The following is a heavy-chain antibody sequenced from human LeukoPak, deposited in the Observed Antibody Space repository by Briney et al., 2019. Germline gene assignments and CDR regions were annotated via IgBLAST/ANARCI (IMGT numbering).Heavy chain of an antibody. CDR1: GYTFTSYG. CDR3: ARDHRPLYSSSWYSDY. V-gene: IGHV1-18*01. CDR2: ISAYNGNT. J-gene: IGHJ4*02. Sequence: ASVKVSCKASGYTFTSYGISWVRQAPGQGLEWMGWISAYNGNTNYAQKLQGRVTITADKSTSTAYMELSRLRSDDTAVYYCARDHRPLYSSSWYSDYWGQGTLVTVSS. D-gene: IGHD6-13*01.